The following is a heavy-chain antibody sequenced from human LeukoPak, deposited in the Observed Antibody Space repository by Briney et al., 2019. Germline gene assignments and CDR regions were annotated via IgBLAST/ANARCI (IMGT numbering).Heavy chain of an antibody. Sequence: SETLSLTCTVSGGSIGSYYWSWIRQPPGKGLEWIGYIYYSGSTNYNPSLKSRVTISVDTSKNQFSLKLSSVTAADTAVYYCARFKSSGDYYYYYMDVWGKGTTVTISS. CDR3: ARFKSSGDYYYYYMDV. J-gene: IGHJ6*03. D-gene: IGHD3-10*01. CDR1: GGSIGSYY. CDR2: IYYSGST. V-gene: IGHV4-59*01.